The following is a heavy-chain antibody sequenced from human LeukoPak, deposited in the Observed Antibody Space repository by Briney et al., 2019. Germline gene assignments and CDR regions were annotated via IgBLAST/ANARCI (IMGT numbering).Heavy chain of an antibody. J-gene: IGHJ6*04. CDR2: IRYDGSEK. CDR1: GFSVSSYW. CDR3: AELGITMIGGV. D-gene: IGHD3-10*02. V-gene: IGHV3-7*01. Sequence: GGSLRLSCGVSGFSVSSYWMSWVRQAPGKGLEWVANIRYDGSEKYYVDSVKGRFTISRDNAKNSLYLQMNSLRAEDTAVYYCAELGITMIGGVWGKGTTVTISS.